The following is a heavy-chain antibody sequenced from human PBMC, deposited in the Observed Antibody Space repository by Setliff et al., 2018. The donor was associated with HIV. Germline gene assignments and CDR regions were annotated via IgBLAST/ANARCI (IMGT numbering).Heavy chain of an antibody. Sequence: SVKVSCKASGGTFSSDAFSWVRQAPGQGLEWMERIIPVFGTPNYAQKFQGRVTITADKSTSTAYMELSSLRSEDTAVYYCARLPFITIFGVLNGNDGFDIWGQGTMVTVSS. CDR2: IIPVFGTP. J-gene: IGHJ3*02. CDR1: GGTFSSDA. CDR3: ARLPFITIFGVLNGNDGFDI. D-gene: IGHD3-3*01. V-gene: IGHV1-69*06.